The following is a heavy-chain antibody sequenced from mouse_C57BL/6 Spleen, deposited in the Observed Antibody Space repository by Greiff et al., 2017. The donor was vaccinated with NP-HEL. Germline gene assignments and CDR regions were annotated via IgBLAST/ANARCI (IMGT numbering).Heavy chain of an antibody. CDR2: IRSKSNNYAT. J-gene: IGHJ2*01. V-gene: IGHV10-1*01. CDR1: GFSFNTYA. Sequence: EVMLVESGGGLVQPKGSLKLSCAASGFSFNTYAMNWVSQAPGKGLEWVARIRSKSNNYATYSADSVKDRFTLSRDDSESMLYLQMNNMKTEDTAMDDCGRDDGSLDYWGQGTTLTVAS. CDR3: GRDDGSLDY.